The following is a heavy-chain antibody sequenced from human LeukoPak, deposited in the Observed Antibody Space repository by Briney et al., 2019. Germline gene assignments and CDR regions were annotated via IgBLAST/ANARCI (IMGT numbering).Heavy chain of an antibody. CDR3: ARKTALSGDYDWFDP. D-gene: IGHD4-17*01. Sequence: SETLSLTCTVSGGSISSYYWSWIRQPPGKGLEWIGYIYYSGSTKYNPSLKSRVTISIDTSKNQFSLKLSSVTAADTAVYYCARKTALSGDYDWFDPWGQGTLVTVSS. CDR1: GGSISSYY. J-gene: IGHJ5*02. CDR2: IYYSGST. V-gene: IGHV4-59*01.